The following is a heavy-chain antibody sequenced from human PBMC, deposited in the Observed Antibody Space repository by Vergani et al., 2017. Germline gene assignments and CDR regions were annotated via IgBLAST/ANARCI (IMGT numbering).Heavy chain of an antibody. Sequence: QVQLVQSGTEVKKPGASVKVSCKASGYTFTSDDINWVRQAPGQGLEWMGWMNPISGNTGYAQQFQGRVSISRDNSITTAYMELSSLTSEDTAIYYCARTRRTCIREGCPRYYHDYWGQGTLVTVSS. CDR2: MNPISGNT. D-gene: IGHD3-22*01. J-gene: IGHJ4*02. V-gene: IGHV1-8*02. CDR1: GYTFTSDD. CDR3: ARTRRTCIREGCPRYYHDY.